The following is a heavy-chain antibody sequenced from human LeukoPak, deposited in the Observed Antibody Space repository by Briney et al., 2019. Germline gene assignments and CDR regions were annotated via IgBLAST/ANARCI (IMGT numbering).Heavy chain of an antibody. V-gene: IGHV1-2*02. D-gene: IGHD3-3*01. J-gene: IGHJ4*02. CDR2: INPNSGAT. Sequence: ASVKVSCKPSVYTFTVYSMHSVPQTPEQGLEWMGWINPNSGATNSAQKLQGRATMTRDTPITTASMDLTRRRSQHRAGNYWARWGIIPRRIDDYWGQGTLVTVSS. CDR3: ARWGIIPRRIDDY. CDR1: VYTFTVYS.